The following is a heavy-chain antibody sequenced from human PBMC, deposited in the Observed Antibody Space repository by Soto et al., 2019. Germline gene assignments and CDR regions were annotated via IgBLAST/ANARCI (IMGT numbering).Heavy chain of an antibody. V-gene: IGHV3-23*01. D-gene: IGHD3-9*01. CDR2: ISGSGGST. J-gene: IGHJ4*02. CDR1: GFTFSSYA. Sequence: GGSLRLSCAASGFTFSSYAMSWVRQAPGKGLEWVSAISGSGGSTYYADSVKGRFTISRDNSKNTLYLQMNSLRAEDTAVYYCAKGKRVLEHWLPYDYWGQGTLVTVSS. CDR3: AKGKRVLEHWLPYDY.